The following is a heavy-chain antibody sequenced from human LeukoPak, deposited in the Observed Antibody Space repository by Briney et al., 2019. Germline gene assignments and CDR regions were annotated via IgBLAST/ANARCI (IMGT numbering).Heavy chain of an antibody. CDR3: VRDHYTANGY. V-gene: IGHV3-74*01. D-gene: IGHD2-2*02. Sequence: GGSLRLSCAASGFTFSTYWMHWVRQAPGKGLVWVSRINSDGSSTSYADSVKGRFTISRDNAKNTLNLLMNSLRAEDTAVYYCVRDHYTANGYWGQGTLVTVSS. CDR2: INSDGSST. CDR1: GFTFSTYW. J-gene: IGHJ4*02.